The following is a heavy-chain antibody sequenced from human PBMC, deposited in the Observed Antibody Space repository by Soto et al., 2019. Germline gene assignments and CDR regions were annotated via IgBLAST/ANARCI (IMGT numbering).Heavy chain of an antibody. CDR1: GFTFSSYA. J-gene: IGHJ2*01. CDR3: ARDPLWGTAMVLWYFDL. V-gene: IGHV3-30-3*01. CDR2: ISYDGSNK. Sequence: QVQLVESGGGVVQPGRSLRLSCAASGFTFSSYAMHWVRQAPGKGLEWVAVISYDGSNKYYADSVKGRFTISRDNSENTMYLQMNSLRAEDTAVYYCARDPLWGTAMVLWYFDLWGSGTLVTVSS. D-gene: IGHD5-18*01.